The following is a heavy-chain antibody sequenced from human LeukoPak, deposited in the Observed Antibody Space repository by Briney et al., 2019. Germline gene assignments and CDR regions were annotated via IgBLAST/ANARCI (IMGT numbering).Heavy chain of an antibody. CDR2: IYYSGST. Sequence: SETLSLTCTVSGGSISSGGYYWSWIRQHPGKGLEWIGYIYYSGSTYYNPSLKSRVTISVDTSKNQFSLKLSSVTAADTAVYYCARMGYDAFDIWGQGTMVTVSS. D-gene: IGHD3-22*01. CDR3: ARMGYDAFDI. CDR1: GGSISSGGYY. V-gene: IGHV4-31*03. J-gene: IGHJ3*02.